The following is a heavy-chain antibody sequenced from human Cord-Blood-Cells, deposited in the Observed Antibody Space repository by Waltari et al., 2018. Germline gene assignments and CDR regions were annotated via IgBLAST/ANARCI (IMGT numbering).Heavy chain of an antibody. CDR3: AKVLRFLEWLLYFDY. V-gene: IGHV3-23*01. D-gene: IGHD3-3*01. J-gene: IGHJ4*02. Sequence: EVQLLESGGGLVQPGGSLRLSCAASGFTFSSYAMSWVRQAPGKGMEWVSAISGSGGSTYYADSVKGRFTISRDNSKNTLYLQMNSLRAEDTAVYYCAKVLRFLEWLLYFDYWGQGTLVTVSS. CDR2: ISGSGGST. CDR1: GFTFSSYA.